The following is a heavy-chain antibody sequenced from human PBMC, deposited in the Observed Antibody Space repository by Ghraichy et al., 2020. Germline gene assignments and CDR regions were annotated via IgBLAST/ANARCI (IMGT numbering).Heavy chain of an antibody. Sequence: ASVKVSCKASGYTFTDYYLHWVRQAPGQGLEWMGWINPSSGGTIYAQNFQGRVTMTRDTSISTAYMELSRLRSDDTAVYYCARDLDTPIPARAYWGQGTLVSVSS. J-gene: IGHJ4*02. CDR3: ARDLDTPIPARAY. D-gene: IGHD6-13*01. CDR1: GYTFTDYY. CDR2: INPSSGGT. V-gene: IGHV1-2*02.